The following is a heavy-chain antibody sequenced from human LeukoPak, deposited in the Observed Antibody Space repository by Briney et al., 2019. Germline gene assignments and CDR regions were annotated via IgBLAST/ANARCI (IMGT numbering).Heavy chain of an antibody. D-gene: IGHD6-13*01. CDR2: ISYDESDQ. CDR1: GFTLRSYG. J-gene: IGHJ4*02. CDR3: ARDLYNSSFDY. V-gene: IGHV3-33*01. Sequence: SGGSLRLSCAASGFTLRSYGIHWVRQAPGKGLKWVAVISYDESDQYYGDSVKGRFTISRDTSKNTVYLQMNSLRAGDTAVYYCARDLYNSSFDYWGQGTLVTVS.